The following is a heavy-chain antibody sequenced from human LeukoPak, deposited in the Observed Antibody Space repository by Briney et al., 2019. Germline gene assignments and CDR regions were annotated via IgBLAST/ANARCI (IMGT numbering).Heavy chain of an antibody. CDR3: ARETYSSGWYDWYFDL. Sequence: PSDTLSLTCTVSDGSISTTYYYWGWVRQPPGKGLEWIGYIYYSGSTNYNPSLKSRVTISVDTSKNQFSLKLSSVTAADTAVYYCARETYSSGWYDWYFDLWGRGTVVTVSS. V-gene: IGHV4-61*01. CDR1: DGSISTTYYY. J-gene: IGHJ2*01. D-gene: IGHD6-19*01. CDR2: IYYSGST.